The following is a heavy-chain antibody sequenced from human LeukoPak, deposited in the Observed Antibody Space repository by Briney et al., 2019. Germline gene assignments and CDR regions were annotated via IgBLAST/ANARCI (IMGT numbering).Heavy chain of an antibody. Sequence: ASVKVSCKASGYTFTGYYMHWVRQAPGQGLEWMGWINPNSGCTNYAQKFQGRVTMTRDTSTSTVYMELSSLRSEDTAVYYCARGYSYGYGLDYWGQGTLVTVSS. CDR2: INPNSGCT. CDR3: ARGYSYGYGLDY. CDR1: GYTFTGYY. V-gene: IGHV1-2*02. D-gene: IGHD5-18*01. J-gene: IGHJ4*02.